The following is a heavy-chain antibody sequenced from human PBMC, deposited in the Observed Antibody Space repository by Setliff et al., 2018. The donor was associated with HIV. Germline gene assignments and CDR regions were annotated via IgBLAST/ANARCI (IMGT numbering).Heavy chain of an antibody. CDR1: GGSFSGYY. D-gene: IGHD3-22*01. CDR3: ASRVYYYDSSGYLREEGFDP. J-gene: IGHJ5*02. Sequence: SETLSLTCAVYGGSFSGYYWSWIRQPPGMGLEWIGEINHSGSTNYNPSLKSRVTISVDTSKNQLSLKLSSVTAADTAVYYCASRVYYYDSSGYLREEGFDPWGQGTLVTVSS. CDR2: INHSGST. V-gene: IGHV4-34*01.